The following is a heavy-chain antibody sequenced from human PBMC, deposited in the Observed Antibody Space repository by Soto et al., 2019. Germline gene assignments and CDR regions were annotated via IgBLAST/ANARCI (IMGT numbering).Heavy chain of an antibody. CDR1: GVAFIGYY. J-gene: IGHJ6*02. D-gene: IGHD5-18*01. Sequence: SETLSLTCAVYGVAFIGYYCIFSRHPPGKGLEWIGEINHSGSTNYNPSLKSRVTISVDTSKNQLSLKLSSVTAADTAVYYCARGIQLWFHYYYYGMDVWGQGTTVTVSS. CDR2: INHSGST. CDR3: ARGIQLWFHYYYYGMDV. V-gene: IGHV4-34*01.